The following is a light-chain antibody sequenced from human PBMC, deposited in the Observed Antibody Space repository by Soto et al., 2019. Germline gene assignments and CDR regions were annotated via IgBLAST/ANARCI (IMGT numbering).Light chain of an antibody. J-gene: IGKJ1*01. CDR1: QSVNSN. CDR3: QQYNNWPRT. V-gene: IGKV3-15*01. CDR2: GAS. Sequence: EIVMTQSPATLSVSPGERGILSCRATQSVNSNLAWYQQKPGQAPRLLIYGASTRATGIPGRFSGSGSGTEFTLTISSLQSEDFAVYYCQQYNNWPRTFGQGTKVEIK.